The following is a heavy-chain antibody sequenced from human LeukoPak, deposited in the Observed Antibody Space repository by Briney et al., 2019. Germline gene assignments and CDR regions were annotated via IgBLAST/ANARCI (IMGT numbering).Heavy chain of an antibody. CDR3: GRWGLNAALDR. V-gene: IGHV3-7*01. CDR2: INPDGSDK. Sequence: PGGSLRLSCAASGFTFSNNWMGWVRQAPGKGLEWVANINPDGSDKYYVDSVKGRFTVSRDNAQKSLYLQMTSLTAEDSAVYYCGRWGLNAALDRWGQGSLVTVSS. D-gene: IGHD2-15*01. J-gene: IGHJ5*02. CDR1: GFTFSNNW.